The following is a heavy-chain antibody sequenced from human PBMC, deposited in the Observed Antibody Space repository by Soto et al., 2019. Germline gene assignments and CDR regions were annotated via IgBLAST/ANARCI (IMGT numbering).Heavy chain of an antibody. J-gene: IGHJ4*02. CDR1: GYTFTDYA. CDR3: ARGRWTQTTADYYLDY. Sequence: QVQLVQSGAEVKKPGASVKVSCKASGYTFTDYAMHWVRQAPGQRLEWMGWINAGNGKTKYSQNFQGRVTITRDTSASTTYMELSSLRSEDTAVDYCARGRWTQTTADYYLDYWGQGTLVPVSS. CDR2: INAGNGKT. D-gene: IGHD1-1*01. V-gene: IGHV1-3*01.